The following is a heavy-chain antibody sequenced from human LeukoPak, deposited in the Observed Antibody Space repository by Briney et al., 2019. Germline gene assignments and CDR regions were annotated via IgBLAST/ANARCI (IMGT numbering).Heavy chain of an antibody. CDR3: ARATMIVEYNWFDP. D-gene: IGHD3-22*01. V-gene: IGHV3-48*01. Sequence: GGSLRLSCAASGFTFSTYSMNWVRQAPGKGLEWVSYISSSRSSIYYADSVKGRFTISRDNAKNSLYLQMNSLRAEDTAVYYCARATMIVEYNWFDPWGQGTLVTVSS. CDR1: GFTFSTYS. J-gene: IGHJ5*02. CDR2: ISSSRSSI.